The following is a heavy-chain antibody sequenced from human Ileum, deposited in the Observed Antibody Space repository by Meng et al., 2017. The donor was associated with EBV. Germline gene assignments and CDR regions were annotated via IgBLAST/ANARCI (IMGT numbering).Heavy chain of an antibody. V-gene: IGHV7-4-1*02. CDR3: GTLKYTSGFYGPAY. D-gene: IGHD6-19*01. CDR2: ISTNTGNP. CDR1: GYTFTRYP. J-gene: IGHJ4*02. Sequence: QVQLVQSGSELKKPGASVKVSCKASGYTFTRYPMNWVRQAPGQGLEWTGWISTNTGNPTYAQGFTGRFVFSVDTSVSTAYLQISSLKAEDTAVYYCGTLKYTSGFYGPAYWGQGALVTVSS.